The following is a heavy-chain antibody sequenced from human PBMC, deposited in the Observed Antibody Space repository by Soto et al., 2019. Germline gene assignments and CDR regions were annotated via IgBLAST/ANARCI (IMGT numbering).Heavy chain of an antibody. D-gene: IGHD3-10*01. Sequence: PGGSLRLSCAASGLTFSSYSMNWVRQAPGKGLEWVSYISSSSSTIYYADSVKGRFTISRDNAKNSLYLQMNSLRDEDTAVYYCARDAYYYGSGSSYGMDVWGQGTRVTFSS. V-gene: IGHV3-48*02. J-gene: IGHJ6*02. CDR1: GLTFSSYS. CDR2: ISSSSSTI. CDR3: ARDAYYYGSGSSYGMDV.